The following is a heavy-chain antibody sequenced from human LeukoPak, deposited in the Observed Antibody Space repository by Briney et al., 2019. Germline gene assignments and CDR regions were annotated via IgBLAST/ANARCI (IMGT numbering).Heavy chain of an antibody. Sequence: GGSLRLSCAASGFTFSSYEMNWVRQAPGKGLEWVSYISSSGSTIYYADSVKGRFTISRDNAKNSLHLQMNSLRAEDTAVYYCARDTVGSGYDFWSGYYPFDYWGQGTLVTVSS. D-gene: IGHD3-3*01. V-gene: IGHV3-48*03. CDR3: ARDTVGSGYDFWSGYYPFDY. CDR1: GFTFSSYE. J-gene: IGHJ4*02. CDR2: ISSSGSTI.